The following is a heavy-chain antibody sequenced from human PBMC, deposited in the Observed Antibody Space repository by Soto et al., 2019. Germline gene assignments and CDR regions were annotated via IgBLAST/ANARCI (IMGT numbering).Heavy chain of an antibody. Sequence: QVQLVESGGGVVQPGRSLRLSCAASGFTFRSYGMHWVRPAPGKGLEWVTLIWYDGSKKYYADSVKGRFTISRDNSKNTMYLQMNSLRDDDTALYYGARNFGEETCYGMDVWGLGTTVTVSS. CDR2: IWYDGSKK. V-gene: IGHV3-33*01. J-gene: IGHJ6*02. D-gene: IGHD3-10*01. CDR1: GFTFRSYG. CDR3: ARNFGEETCYGMDV.